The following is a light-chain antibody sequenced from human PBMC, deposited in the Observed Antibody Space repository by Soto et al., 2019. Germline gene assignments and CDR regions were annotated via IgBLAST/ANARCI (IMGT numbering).Light chain of an antibody. CDR2: GAS. Sequence: EIVMTQSPATLSVSPGERATLSCRASQSVSSNLAWYQQKPGQAPRLLIYGASTRATGIPARFSGSGSGTKFTLTISSLQSEDFAVYYCRQYNNWPLRTFGQGTRVDIK. J-gene: IGKJ1*01. CDR1: QSVSSN. V-gene: IGKV3-15*01. CDR3: RQYNNWPLRT.